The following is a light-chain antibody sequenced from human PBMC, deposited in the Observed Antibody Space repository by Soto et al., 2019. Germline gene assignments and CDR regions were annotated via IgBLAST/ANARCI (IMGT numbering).Light chain of an antibody. CDR2: EVY. V-gene: IGLV2-8*01. Sequence: QSALTQPPSASGSPGQSVTISCTGTSSDVGGYNYVSWYQHHPDKAPKLIIYEVYKRPSGVPDRFSGSKSGNTASLTVSGLQAEDEAEYYSSSYAASDSFVVFGGGTKRPVL. J-gene: IGLJ2*01. CDR3: SSYAASDSFVV. CDR1: SSDVGGYNY.